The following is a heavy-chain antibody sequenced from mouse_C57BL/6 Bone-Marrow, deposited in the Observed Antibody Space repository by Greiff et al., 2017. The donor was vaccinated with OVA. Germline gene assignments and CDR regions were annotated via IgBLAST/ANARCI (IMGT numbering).Heavy chain of an antibody. CDR1: GYTFTSYW. J-gene: IGHJ3*01. V-gene: IGHV1-53*01. D-gene: IGHD2-3*01. CDR3: ARESLYDGYAAWFAY. Sequence: QVQLQQPGTELVKPGASVKLSCKASGYTFTSYWMHWVKQRPGQGLEWIGNINPSNGGTNYNEKFKSKATLTVDKSSSTAYMQLSSLTSEDSAVYYCARESLYDGYAAWFAYWGQGTLVTVSA. CDR2: INPSNGGT.